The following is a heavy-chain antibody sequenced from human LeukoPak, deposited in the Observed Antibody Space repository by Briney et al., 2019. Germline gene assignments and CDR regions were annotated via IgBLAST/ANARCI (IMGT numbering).Heavy chain of an antibody. CDR3: ARGSNRERNVVVPAAIKFDY. D-gene: IGHD2-2*01. Sequence: SETLSLTCAVYGGSISGYYWSWLRQPPGKGLEWIGEINHSGSTNYNPSLKSRVTISVDTSKNQFSLKLSSVTAADTAVYSCARGSNRERNVVVPAAIKFDYWGQGTLVTVSS. V-gene: IGHV4-34*01. CDR1: GGSISGYY. CDR2: INHSGST. J-gene: IGHJ4*02.